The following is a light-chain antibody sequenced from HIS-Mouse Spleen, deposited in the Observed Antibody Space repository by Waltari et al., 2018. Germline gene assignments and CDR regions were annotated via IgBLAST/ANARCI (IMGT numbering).Light chain of an antibody. J-gene: IGLJ1*01. V-gene: IGLV2-18*02. CDR1: SSAVGSYNR. CDR3: SSYTSSSTV. Sequence: QSALTQPPSVSGSPGQSVTISCTGTSSAVGSYNRLSWYQQPPGTAPKLMIYEVSNRPSGVPDRFSGSKSGNTASLTISGLQAEDEADYYCSSYTSSSTVFGTGTKVTVL. CDR2: EVS.